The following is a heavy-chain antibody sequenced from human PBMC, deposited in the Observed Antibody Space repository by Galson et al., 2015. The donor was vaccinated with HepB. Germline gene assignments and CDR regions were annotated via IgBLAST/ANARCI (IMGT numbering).Heavy chain of an antibody. D-gene: IGHD3-9*01. CDR3: ARESGRYFDLNYFDY. J-gene: IGHJ4*02. CDR1: EFTFSSYG. V-gene: IGHV3-33*01. Sequence: SLRLSCAASEFTFSSYGMHWVRQAPGKGLEWVAVIWYDGSNKYYADSVKGRFTISRDNSKNTLYLQMNSLRAEDTAVYYCARESGRYFDLNYFDYWGQGTLVTASS. CDR2: IWYDGSNK.